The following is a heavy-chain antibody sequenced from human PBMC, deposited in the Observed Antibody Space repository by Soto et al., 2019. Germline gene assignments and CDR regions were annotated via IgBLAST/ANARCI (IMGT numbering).Heavy chain of an antibody. Sequence: SETLSLTCTVSGGSISSYYWSWIRQPPGKGLEWIGYIYYSGSTNYNPSLKSRVTMTTDTSTSTAYMELRSLRSDDTAVYYCARDLSQIAPYIWGQGTMVTVSS. D-gene: IGHD3-22*01. CDR3: ARDLSQIAPYI. V-gene: IGHV4-59*01. J-gene: IGHJ3*02. CDR2: IYYSGST. CDR1: GGSISSYY.